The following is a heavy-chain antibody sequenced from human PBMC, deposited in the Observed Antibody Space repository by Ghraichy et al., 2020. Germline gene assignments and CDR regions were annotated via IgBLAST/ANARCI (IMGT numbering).Heavy chain of an antibody. CDR3: VRDRDGYNF. J-gene: IGHJ4*02. D-gene: IGHD5-24*01. V-gene: IGHV3-74*01. CDR2: IERDGSSA. Sequence: GGSLRLSCAASGFTFSSYLMHWVRQVPGKGLVWVLRIERDGSSASYADSAKGRFTISRDNAKQTLYLQMNSLRAEDTAVYYCVRDRDGYNFWGQGTLVTVSS. CDR1: GFTFSSYL.